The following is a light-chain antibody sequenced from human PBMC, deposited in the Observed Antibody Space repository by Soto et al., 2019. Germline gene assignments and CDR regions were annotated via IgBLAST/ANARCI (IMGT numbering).Light chain of an antibody. J-gene: IGLJ2*01. V-gene: IGLV2-11*01. CDR1: SSDVGGYNY. Sequence: QSALTQPHSVSGSPGQSVTISCTGTSSDVGGYNYVSWYQQHPGKAPKFMIYDVSKRPSGVPDRFSGSKSGNTASLTISGLQAEDEADYYCCSYAGSYTLIFGGGTKLTVL. CDR3: CSYAGSYTLI. CDR2: DVS.